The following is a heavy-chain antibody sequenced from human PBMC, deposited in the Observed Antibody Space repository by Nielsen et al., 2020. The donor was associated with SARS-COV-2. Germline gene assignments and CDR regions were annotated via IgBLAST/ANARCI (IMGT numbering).Heavy chain of an antibody. CDR1: GFTFSSYA. D-gene: IGHD3-10*01. Sequence: GGSLRLSRAASGFTFSSYAMHWVRQAPGKGLEWVAVISYDGSNKYYADSVKGRFTISRDNSKNTLYLQMNSLRAEDTAVYYCARDVSGSYFGWFDPWGRGTLVTVSS. CDR2: ISYDGSNK. CDR3: ARDVSGSYFGWFDP. J-gene: IGHJ2*01. V-gene: IGHV3-30*04.